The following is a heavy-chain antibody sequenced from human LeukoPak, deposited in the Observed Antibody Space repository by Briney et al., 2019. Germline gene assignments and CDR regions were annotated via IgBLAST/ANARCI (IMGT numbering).Heavy chain of an antibody. J-gene: IGHJ4*02. CDR2: IIPIFGTA. CDR1: GGTFSSFA. V-gene: IGHV1-69*05. D-gene: IGHD1-26*01. Sequence: SVKVSCKASGGTFSSFAISWVRQAPGQGLEWMGGIIPIFGTADYAQMFQGRVTITTDESTSTAYMELGSLRSGDTAVYYCARGGARYSGTSPNWFDYWGQGTLVTVSS. CDR3: ARGGARYSGTSPNWFDY.